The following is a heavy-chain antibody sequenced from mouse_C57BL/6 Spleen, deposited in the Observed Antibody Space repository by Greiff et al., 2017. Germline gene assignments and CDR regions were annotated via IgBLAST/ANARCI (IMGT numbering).Heavy chain of an antibody. CDR1: GYAFSSSW. Sequence: QVQLQQSGPELVKPGASVKISCKASGYAFSSSWMNWVKQRPGKGLEWIGRIYPGDGDTNYNGKFKGKATLTADKSSSTAYMQLSSLTSEDSAVYFCANIYYDYEVAYWGQGTLVTVSA. CDR3: ANIYYDYEVAY. J-gene: IGHJ3*01. D-gene: IGHD2-4*01. CDR2: IYPGDGDT. V-gene: IGHV1-82*01.